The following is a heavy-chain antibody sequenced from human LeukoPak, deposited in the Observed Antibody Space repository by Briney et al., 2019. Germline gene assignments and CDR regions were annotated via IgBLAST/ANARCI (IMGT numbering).Heavy chain of an antibody. D-gene: IGHD3-22*01. CDR3: ARYDSSGRGVDAFDI. CDR1: GGSISNSNYY. J-gene: IGHJ3*02. V-gene: IGHV4-39*07. Sequence: PSETLSLTCIVSGGSISNSNYYWGWIRQPPGKGLEWIGSVYYSGSTYYNPSLKSRVTISVDTSKNQFSLKLDSVTAADTAVYYCARYDSSGRGVDAFDIWGQGTMVTVSS. CDR2: VYYSGST.